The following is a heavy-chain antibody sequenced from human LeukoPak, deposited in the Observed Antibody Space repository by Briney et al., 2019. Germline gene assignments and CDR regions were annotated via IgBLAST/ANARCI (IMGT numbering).Heavy chain of an antibody. D-gene: IGHD2-21*01. V-gene: IGHV4-34*01. CDR2: INHSGST. CDR1: GGSFSGYY. CDR3: ASRRISDAGPYYYYGMDV. J-gene: IGHJ6*02. Sequence: SETLSLTCAVYGGSFSGYYWSWIRQPPGKGLEWIGEINHSGSTNYNPSPKSRVTISVDTSKNQFSLKLSSVTAADTAVYYCASRRISDAGPYYYYGMDVWGQGTTVTVSS.